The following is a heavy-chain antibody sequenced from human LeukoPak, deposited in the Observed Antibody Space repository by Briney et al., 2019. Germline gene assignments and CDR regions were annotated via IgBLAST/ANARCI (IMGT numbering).Heavy chain of an antibody. CDR1: GYTFNRYT. V-gene: IGHV1-18*01. Sequence: ASVKVSCTTSGYTFNRYTITWVRQAPGQGLEWMGWVSTSNGDANYAEKFQGRVTMTTETVTKTAYMELRRLRSGDTAMYFCVRVSDTSMVTPGFDSWGQGTLVTVSS. J-gene: IGHJ4*02. D-gene: IGHD5-18*01. CDR3: VRVSDTSMVTPGFDS. CDR2: VSTSNGDA.